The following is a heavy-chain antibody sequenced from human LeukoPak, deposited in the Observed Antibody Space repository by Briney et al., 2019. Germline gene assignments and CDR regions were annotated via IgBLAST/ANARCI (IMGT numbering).Heavy chain of an antibody. CDR1: GGSFSGYY. Sequence: SETLSLACAVYGGSFSGYYWSWIRQPPGKGLEWIGEINHSGSTNYNPSLKSRVTISVDTSKNQFSLKLSSVTAADTAVYYCARGQRWLQFGASFDYWGQGTLVTVSS. D-gene: IGHD5-24*01. CDR3: ARGQRWLQFGASFDY. CDR2: INHSGST. J-gene: IGHJ4*02. V-gene: IGHV4-34*01.